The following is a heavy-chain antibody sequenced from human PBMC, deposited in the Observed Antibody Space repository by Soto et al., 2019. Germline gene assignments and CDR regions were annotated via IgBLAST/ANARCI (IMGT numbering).Heavy chain of an antibody. J-gene: IGHJ6*02. CDR1: GYSISGSRW. V-gene: IGHV4-4*02. Sequence: XETLSLPCSVSGYSISGSRWWSWVRQSPGKGLDWIGEVYHTGTTRYNPSLKSRVTISVDTSRNHFSLNLNSLTAADTAVYYCVGNGYYSLDVWGQGTTVTVSS. D-gene: IGHD4-17*01. CDR2: VYHTGTT. CDR3: VGNGYYSLDV.